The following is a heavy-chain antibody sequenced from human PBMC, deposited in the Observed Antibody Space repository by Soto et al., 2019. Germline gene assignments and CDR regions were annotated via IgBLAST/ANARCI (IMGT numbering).Heavy chain of an antibody. J-gene: IGHJ4*02. Sequence: LRLSCAASGFTFNNYAMDWVRQAPGKGLEWVTAIGGRGVDTMYADSVKGRFTISRDNSKNTLYLQMNSLRVEDTAVYYCAKRGDDFRSGYYYYFDSWGLGTLVTVSS. CDR3: AKRGDDFRSGYYYYFDS. V-gene: IGHV3-23*01. D-gene: IGHD3-3*01. CDR2: IGGRGVDT. CDR1: GFTFNNYA.